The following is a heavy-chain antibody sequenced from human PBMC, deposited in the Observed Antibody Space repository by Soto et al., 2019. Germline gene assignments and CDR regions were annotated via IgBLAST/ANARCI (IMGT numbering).Heavy chain of an antibody. J-gene: IGHJ3*02. CDR3: ATDPGYCTTGVCYKTDAFDI. Sequence: ASVKVSCKVSGYTLTELSMHWVRQAPGKGLEWMGGFDPEDGETIYAQKFQGRVTMTEDTSTDTAYMELSSLRSEDTAVYYCATDPGYCTTGVCYKTDAFDIWGQGTMVTVSS. D-gene: IGHD2-8*01. CDR1: GYTLTELS. V-gene: IGHV1-24*01. CDR2: FDPEDGET.